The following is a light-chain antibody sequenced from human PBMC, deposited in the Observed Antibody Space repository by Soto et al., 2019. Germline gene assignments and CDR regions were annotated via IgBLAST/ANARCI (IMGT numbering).Light chain of an antibody. V-gene: IGLV2-11*01. J-gene: IGLJ2*01. CDR2: DVN. Sequence: QSALTQPRSVSGSPGQSVTISCTGTSSDVGGHNYVSWYQQYPGKVPKLMIYDVNKRHSGVPDRFSGSKSGNTASLTISGLQDEDEADYYCCSYSGSDPVIFGGGTKVTVL. CDR1: SSDVGGHNY. CDR3: CSYSGSDPVI.